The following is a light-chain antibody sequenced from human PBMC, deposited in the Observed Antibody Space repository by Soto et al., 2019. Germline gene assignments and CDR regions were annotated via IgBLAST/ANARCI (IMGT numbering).Light chain of an antibody. CDR2: ASS. CDR1: QGISHD. Sequence: AIQMTQSPPSLSASVGDTVAITCRASQGISHDLGWYQQKPGKAPKLLISASSSLQSGVSSRFSGSGSGTDFTLTISSLQPEDFATYYCLQNYNSPLTFGGGTKVDIK. CDR3: LQNYNSPLT. J-gene: IGKJ4*01. V-gene: IGKV1-6*01.